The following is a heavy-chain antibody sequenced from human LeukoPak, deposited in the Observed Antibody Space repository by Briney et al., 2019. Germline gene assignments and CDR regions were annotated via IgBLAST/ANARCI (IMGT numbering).Heavy chain of an antibody. CDR1: GFTFDDYA. CDR2: ISWNSGSI. CDR3: AKDLYGSSWSFDY. D-gene: IGHD6-13*01. Sequence: GGSLRLSCAASGFTFDDYAMHWVRQAPGKGLEWVSGISWNSGSIGYADSVKGRFTISRDNAKNSLYLQMNSLRAEDTALYYCAKDLYGSSWSFDYWSQGTLVTASS. V-gene: IGHV3-9*01. J-gene: IGHJ4*02.